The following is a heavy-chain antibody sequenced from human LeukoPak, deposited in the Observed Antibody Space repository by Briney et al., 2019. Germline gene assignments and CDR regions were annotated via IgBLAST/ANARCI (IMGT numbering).Heavy chain of an antibody. Sequence: SETLSLTCIVSGGSISSSSYYWGWIRQPPGKGLEWIGSIYYSGSTYYNPSLKSRVTISVDTSKNQFSLELNSVTAADTAVYYCASKYNFGENWGQGTLVTVSS. J-gene: IGHJ4*02. CDR2: IYYSGST. D-gene: IGHD1-1*01. V-gene: IGHV4-39*07. CDR1: GGSISSSSYY. CDR3: ASKYNFGEN.